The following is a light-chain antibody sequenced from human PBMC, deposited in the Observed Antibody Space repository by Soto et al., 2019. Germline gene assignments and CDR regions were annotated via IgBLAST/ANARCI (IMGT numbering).Light chain of an antibody. CDR2: AAS. Sequence: IPLTHSPSSLSASVGDRVTLTCRASQGIGSYLAWYQQKPGEAPKLLIFAASTLQSGVPARFSGSGSGTDFTLTISSLQAEDFAAYYCQQLSACPSTFGGGTKVDIK. CDR1: QGIGSY. V-gene: IGKV1-9*01. J-gene: IGKJ4*01. CDR3: QQLSACPST.